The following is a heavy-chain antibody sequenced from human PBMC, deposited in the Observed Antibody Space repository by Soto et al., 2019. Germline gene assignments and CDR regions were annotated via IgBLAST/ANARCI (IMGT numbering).Heavy chain of an antibody. CDR1: GFTFSSYA. D-gene: IGHD6-13*01. CDR2: ISGSGGST. Sequence: GGSLRLSCAASGFTFSSYAMSWVRQAPGKGLEWVSAISGSGGSTYYADSVKGRFTISRDNSKNTLYLQMNSLRAEDTAVYYCAKDPPVAAAGPSEYFQHWGQGTLVTVSS. J-gene: IGHJ1*01. CDR3: AKDPPVAAAGPSEYFQH. V-gene: IGHV3-23*01.